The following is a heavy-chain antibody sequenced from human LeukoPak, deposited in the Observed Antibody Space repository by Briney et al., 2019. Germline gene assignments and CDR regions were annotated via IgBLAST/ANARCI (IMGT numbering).Heavy chain of an antibody. Sequence: PGGSLRLSCAASGFIFSSYGMHWVRQAPGKGLEWVAVISFNGINKYYANSVKGRFTISRDSARNSVYLQMNSLRADETAVYFCARFIASPGPDAFDIWGQGTLVTVSS. CDR2: ISFNGINK. V-gene: IGHV3-30*03. CDR1: GFIFSSYG. D-gene: IGHD6-13*01. CDR3: ARFIASPGPDAFDI. J-gene: IGHJ3*02.